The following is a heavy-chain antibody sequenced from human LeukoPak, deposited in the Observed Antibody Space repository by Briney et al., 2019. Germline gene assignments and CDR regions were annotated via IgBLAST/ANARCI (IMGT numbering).Heavy chain of an antibody. CDR3: ARVPTVTFFDY. Sequence: SETLSLTCTVSGGSISSSSYYWGWIRQPPGKGLEWIGTIYYSGSTYYNPSLKSRVTISVDTSKNRFSLKLSSVTAADTAVYYCARVPTVTFFDYWGQGTLVTVSS. V-gene: IGHV4-39*01. CDR2: IYYSGST. D-gene: IGHD4-17*01. J-gene: IGHJ4*02. CDR1: GGSISSSSYY.